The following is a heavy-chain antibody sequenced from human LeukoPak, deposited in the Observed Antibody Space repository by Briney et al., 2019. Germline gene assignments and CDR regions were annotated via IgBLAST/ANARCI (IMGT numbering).Heavy chain of an antibody. CDR1: GFTFSSYW. Sequence: GGSLRLSCAASGFTFSSYWMHWVRQAPGKGLVWVSRINSDGSSTSYADSVKGRFTISRDSAKNTLYLQMNSLRAEDTAVYYCARVAGAFDAFDIWGQGTMVTVSS. CDR3: ARVAGAFDAFDI. J-gene: IGHJ3*02. V-gene: IGHV3-74*01. D-gene: IGHD1-26*01. CDR2: INSDGSST.